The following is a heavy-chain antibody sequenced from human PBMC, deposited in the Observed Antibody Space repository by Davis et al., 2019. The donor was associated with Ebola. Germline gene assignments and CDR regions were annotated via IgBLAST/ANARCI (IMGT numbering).Heavy chain of an antibody. J-gene: IGHJ5*02. CDR3: ARDMGMVQEANWFDP. V-gene: IGHV1-18*01. Sequence: AASVKVSCKASGYTFTSYGISWVRQAPGQGLEWMGWISAYNGNTNYAQKLQGRVTMTTDTSTSTAYMELRSLRSDDTAVYYCARDMGMVQEANWFDPWGRGTLVTVSS. D-gene: IGHD3-10*01. CDR1: GYTFTSYG. CDR2: ISAYNGNT.